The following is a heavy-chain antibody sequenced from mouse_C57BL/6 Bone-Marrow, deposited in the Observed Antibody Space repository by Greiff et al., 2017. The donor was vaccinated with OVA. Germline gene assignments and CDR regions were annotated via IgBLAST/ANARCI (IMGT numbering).Heavy chain of an antibody. V-gene: IGHV1-64*01. J-gene: IGHJ2*01. Sequence: QVQLQQPGAELVKPGASVKVSCKASGYTFTSYWMHWVKQRPGQGLEWIGMIHPNSGSTNYNEKFKSKATLTVDKSSSTAYMQLSSLTSEDSAVYYCARPSFYGNYPDYWGQGTTLTVSS. CDR2: IHPNSGST. D-gene: IGHD2-10*01. CDR3: ARPSFYGNYPDY. CDR1: GYTFTSYW.